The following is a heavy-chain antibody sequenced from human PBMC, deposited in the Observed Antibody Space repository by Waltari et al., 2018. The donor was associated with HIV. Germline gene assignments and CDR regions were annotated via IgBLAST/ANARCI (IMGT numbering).Heavy chain of an antibody. CDR3: AKGVTQGYYYGMDV. CDR1: GFTFDDNA. Sequence: EVQLVESGGGLVQPGRSLRLSCAASGFTFDDNAMHWVRQAPGKGLEWVSGISWNSCTIAYADSVKGRFTISRDNAKNSLYLQMNSLRAEDTALYYCAKGVTQGYYYGMDVWGQGTTVTVSS. J-gene: IGHJ6*02. D-gene: IGHD5-18*01. V-gene: IGHV3-9*01. CDR2: ISWNSCTI.